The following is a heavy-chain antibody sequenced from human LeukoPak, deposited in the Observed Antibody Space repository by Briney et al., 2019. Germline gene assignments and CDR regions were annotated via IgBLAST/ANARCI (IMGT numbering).Heavy chain of an antibody. CDR2: INHSGST. CDR3: ARTYESSGYYLWGNGYFDY. Sequence: PSETLSLTCTVYGGSFSGYYWSWIRQPPGEGLEWIGEINHSGSTNYNPSLKSRVTISLDTSKNQFSVKLSSVTAADTAVYYCARTYESSGYYLWGNGYFDYWGQGTLVTVSS. J-gene: IGHJ4*02. CDR1: GGSFSGYY. D-gene: IGHD3-22*01. V-gene: IGHV4-34*01.